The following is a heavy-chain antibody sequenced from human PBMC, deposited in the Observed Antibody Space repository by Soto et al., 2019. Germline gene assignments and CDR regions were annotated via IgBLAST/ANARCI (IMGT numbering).Heavy chain of an antibody. CDR3: ARHIYDILTGNGVDY. CDR2: IYYSGST. CDR1: GGSISSSSYY. D-gene: IGHD3-9*01. Sequence: QLQLQESGPGLVKPSETLSLTCTVSGGSISSSSYYWGWIRQPPGKGLEWIGSIYYSGSTYYNPSLKSRVTIPVDTSKNQFSLKLSSVTAADTAVYYCARHIYDILTGNGVDYWGQGTLVTVSS. V-gene: IGHV4-39*01. J-gene: IGHJ4*02.